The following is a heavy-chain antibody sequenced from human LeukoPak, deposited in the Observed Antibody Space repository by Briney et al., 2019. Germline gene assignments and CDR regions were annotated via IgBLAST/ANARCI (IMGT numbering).Heavy chain of an antibody. J-gene: IGHJ3*02. CDR2: ISWNSGSI. Sequence: PGRSLRLSCAASGFTFDDYAMHWVRQAPGEGLEWVSGISWNSGSIGYADSVKGRFTISRDNAKNSLYLQMNSLRAEDTALYYCAKEGVDAFDIWGQGTMVTVSS. D-gene: IGHD3-10*01. CDR3: AKEGVDAFDI. V-gene: IGHV3-9*01. CDR1: GFTFDDYA.